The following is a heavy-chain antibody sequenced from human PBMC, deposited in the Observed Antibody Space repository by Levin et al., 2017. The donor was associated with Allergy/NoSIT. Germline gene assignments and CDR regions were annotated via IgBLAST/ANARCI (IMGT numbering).Heavy chain of an antibody. Sequence: SGPTLVKPTQTLTLTCTFSGFSLSISGMCVSWIRQPPGKALEWLARIDWDDDKYYSTSLKTRLTISKDTSKNQVVLTMTNMDPVDTATYYCARIIVGAKSAEYFQHWGQGTLVTVSS. D-gene: IGHD1-26*01. CDR3: ARIIVGAKSAEYFQH. CDR2: IDWDDDK. CDR1: GFSLSISGMC. J-gene: IGHJ1*01. V-gene: IGHV2-70*11.